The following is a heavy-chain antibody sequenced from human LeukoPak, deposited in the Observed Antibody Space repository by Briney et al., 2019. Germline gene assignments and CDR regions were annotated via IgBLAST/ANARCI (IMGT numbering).Heavy chain of an antibody. Sequence: GGSLRLSCAASGFTVSSNYMSWVRQAPGKGLDWVSVIYSGGSTYYADSVKGRFTISRDNSKNTLYLQMNSLRAEDTAVYYCARVSGRDFWSGYYCDYWGQGTLVTVSS. CDR3: ARVSGRDFWSGYYCDY. V-gene: IGHV3-66*02. CDR1: GFTVSSNY. CDR2: IYSGGST. J-gene: IGHJ4*02. D-gene: IGHD3-3*01.